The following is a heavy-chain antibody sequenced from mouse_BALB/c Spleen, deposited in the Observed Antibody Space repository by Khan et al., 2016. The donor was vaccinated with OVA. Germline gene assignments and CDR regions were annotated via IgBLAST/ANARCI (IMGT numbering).Heavy chain of an antibody. V-gene: IGHV5-6-5*01. J-gene: IGHJ3*01. CDR2: IGGGGTT. Sequence: EVELVESGGCLVKPGGSLKVSCAASGLTFNNSVMSWVRQTPEKRLEWVASIGGGGTTFYADSVKGRLTISRDYARNILYLQMSSLRSEDTAMYYCENEGWSLEPYLGQGTLVTVSA. CDR3: ENEGWSLEPY. D-gene: IGHD2-3*01. CDR1: GLTFNNSV.